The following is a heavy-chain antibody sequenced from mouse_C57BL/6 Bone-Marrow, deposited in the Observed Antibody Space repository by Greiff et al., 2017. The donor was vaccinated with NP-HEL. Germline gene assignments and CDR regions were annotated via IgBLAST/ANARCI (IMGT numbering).Heavy chain of an antibody. CDR3: ARGNYCQLHGDWFAY. Sequence: QVQLQQSGAELVKPGASVKLSCKASGYTFTSYWMHWVKQRPGQGLEWIGMIHPNSGSTNYNEKFKSKATLTVDKSSSTAYMQLSSLTSEDSAVYYCARGNYCQLHGDWFAYWGQGTLVTVSA. V-gene: IGHV1-64*01. J-gene: IGHJ3*01. CDR2: IHPNSGST. D-gene: IGHD1-1*02. CDR1: GYTFTSYW.